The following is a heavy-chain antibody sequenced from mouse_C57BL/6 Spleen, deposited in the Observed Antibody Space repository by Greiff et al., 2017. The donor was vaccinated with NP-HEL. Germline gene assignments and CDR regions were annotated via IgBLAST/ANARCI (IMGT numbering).Heavy chain of an antibody. Sequence: QVQLQQSGAELARPGASVKLSCKASGYTFTSYGISWVKQRTGQGLEWIGEIYPRSGNTYYNEKFKGKATLTADKSSSTAYMELRSLTSEDSAVYFCARSDITTVVGYFDVWGTGTTVTVSS. V-gene: IGHV1-81*01. J-gene: IGHJ1*03. CDR1: GYTFTSYG. CDR2: IYPRSGNT. CDR3: ARSDITTVVGYFDV. D-gene: IGHD1-1*01.